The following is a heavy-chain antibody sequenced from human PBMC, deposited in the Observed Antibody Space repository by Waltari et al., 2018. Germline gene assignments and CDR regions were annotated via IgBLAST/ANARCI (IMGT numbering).Heavy chain of an antibody. CDR3: TTLARGESGDY. CDR1: GFTFNTYW. Sequence: EVQLVESGGGLVQPGGSLRLSCAASGFTFNTYWMKWIRQAPGKGLEWVANINPDGIQKLYLDSVKGRFTVSRDNAQNSLYLQMNNLRAEDTAVYYCTTLARGESGDYWGQGTLVTVSS. V-gene: IGHV3-7*01. D-gene: IGHD3-10*01. J-gene: IGHJ4*02. CDR2: INPDGIQK.